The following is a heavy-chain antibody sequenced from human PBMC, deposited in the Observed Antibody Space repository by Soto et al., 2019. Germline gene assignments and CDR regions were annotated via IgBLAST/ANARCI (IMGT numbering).Heavy chain of an antibody. V-gene: IGHV5-10-1*04. D-gene: IGHD3-22*01. CDR2: IDPSDSYT. CDR3: ARRIGLLPYFDY. J-gene: IGHJ4*02. Sequence: PGESLKICCKGSGYSFTSYWISWVRQMPGKGLEWMGRIDPSDSYTRYSPSFQGQVTISADKSISTAYLQWSSLKASDTAMYYCARRIGLLPYFDYWGQGTLVNVS. CDR1: GYSFTSYW.